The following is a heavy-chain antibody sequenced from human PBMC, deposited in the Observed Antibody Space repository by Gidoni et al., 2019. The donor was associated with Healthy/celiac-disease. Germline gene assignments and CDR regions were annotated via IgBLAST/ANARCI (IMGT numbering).Heavy chain of an antibody. D-gene: IGHD2-8*01. CDR1: GGSFSGYY. V-gene: IGHV4-34*01. J-gene: IGHJ6*02. CDR2: INHSGST. CDR3: ARSGVEMGNDYYGMDV. Sequence: QVQLPQWGAGLLKPSETLSLTCAVYGGSFSGYYWSWIRQHQGKGLEWIGEINHSGSTNYKPSRKSRVTISVDTSKNQFSLKLSSVTAADTDVYYCARSGVEMGNDYYGMDVWGQGTTGTVSS.